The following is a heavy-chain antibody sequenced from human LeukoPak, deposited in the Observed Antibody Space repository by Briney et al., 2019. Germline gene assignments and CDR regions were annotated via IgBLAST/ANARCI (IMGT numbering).Heavy chain of an antibody. Sequence: PGGSLRLSCAASGFTFSIYSMNWVRQAPGKGLEWVSSISSSTSYIYYADSVKGRFTISRDNAKNTLYLQMNSLRAEDTAVYYCAKDSGDAFDIWGQGTMVTVSS. CDR2: ISSSTSYI. J-gene: IGHJ3*02. V-gene: IGHV3-21*01. CDR1: GFTFSIYS. D-gene: IGHD6-25*01. CDR3: AKDSGDAFDI.